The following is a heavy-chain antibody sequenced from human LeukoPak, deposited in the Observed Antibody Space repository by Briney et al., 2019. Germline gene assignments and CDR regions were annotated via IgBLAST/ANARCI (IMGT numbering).Heavy chain of an antibody. D-gene: IGHD4-17*01. Sequence: PSETLSLTCTVSGGSISSGDHYWSWIRQPPGKGLEWIGYISYSGSTYYNPSLKSRVTISVDTSKNQFSLKLSSVTAADTAVYYCARDNYGDYDDAFDIWGQGTMVTVSS. CDR3: ARDNYGDYDDAFDI. V-gene: IGHV4-30-4*01. J-gene: IGHJ3*02. CDR2: ISYSGST. CDR1: GGSISSGDHY.